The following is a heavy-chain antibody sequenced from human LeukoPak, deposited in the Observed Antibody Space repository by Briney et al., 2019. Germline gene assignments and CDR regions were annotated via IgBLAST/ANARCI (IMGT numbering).Heavy chain of an antibody. V-gene: IGHV4-59*08. CDR2: IYYSGNT. J-gene: IGHJ5*02. CDR3: ARRIPTAPNWFYP. CDR1: GGSISDYY. Sequence: VKPSETLPLTGTVSGGSISDYYWTWLRQPPGKGPEWIGYIYYSGNTNYNPSLKSRVTISLDTSKNHFSLKLRSVTAADTAVYYCARRIPTAPNWFYPWGQGTLVSVSS. D-gene: IGHD5-18*01.